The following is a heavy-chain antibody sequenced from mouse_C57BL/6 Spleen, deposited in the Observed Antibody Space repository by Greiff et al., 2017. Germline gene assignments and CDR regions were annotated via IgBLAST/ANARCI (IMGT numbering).Heavy chain of an antibody. CDR1: GFSLTSYG. V-gene: IGHV2-2*01. D-gene: IGHD2-5*01. J-gene: IGHJ4*01. Sequence: QVQLKESGPGLVQPSQSLSITCTVSGFSLTSYGVHWVRQSPGKGLEWLGVIWSGGSTDYNAAFISRLSISKDNSKSQVFFKMNSLQADDTAIYYCARNQYSNHYYAMDYWGQGTSVTVSS. CDR2: IWSGGST. CDR3: ARNQYSNHYYAMDY.